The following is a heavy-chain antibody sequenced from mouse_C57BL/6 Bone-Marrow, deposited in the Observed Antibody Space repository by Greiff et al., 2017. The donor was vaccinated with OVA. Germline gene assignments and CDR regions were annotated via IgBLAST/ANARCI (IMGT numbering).Heavy chain of an antibody. Sequence: QVQLQQPGAELVRPGTSVKLSCKASGYTFTSYWMHWVKQRPGQGLEWIGVIDPSDSYTNYNQKFKGKATLTVDTSSSTAYMQLSSLTSEDSAVYYCAPGPRGYFDVWGKGTTVTVSS. D-gene: IGHD3-1*01. CDR3: APGPRGYFDV. CDR1: GYTFTSYW. V-gene: IGHV1-59*01. CDR2: IDPSDSYT. J-gene: IGHJ1*03.